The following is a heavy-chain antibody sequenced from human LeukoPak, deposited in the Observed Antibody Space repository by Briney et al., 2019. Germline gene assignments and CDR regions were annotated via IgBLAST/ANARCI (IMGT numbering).Heavy chain of an antibody. Sequence: GGSLRLSCAASGFTVSSNYMSWVRQAPGKGLEWVSVIYSGGSTYYADSVKGRFTISRDNSKNTLYLQMNSLRAEDTAVYYCARVVGDYGGPYDYWGQGTLVTVSS. CDR2: IYSGGST. CDR1: GFTVSSNY. D-gene: IGHD4-17*01. CDR3: ARVVGDYGGPYDY. V-gene: IGHV3-66*01. J-gene: IGHJ4*02.